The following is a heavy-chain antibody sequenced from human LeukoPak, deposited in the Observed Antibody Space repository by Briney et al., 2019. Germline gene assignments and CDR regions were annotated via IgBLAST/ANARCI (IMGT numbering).Heavy chain of an antibody. V-gene: IGHV3-23*01. CDR1: GFTFRNHA. CDR2: ISGSGETT. CDR3: AKYDCSSTSCFSDY. J-gene: IGHJ4*02. D-gene: IGHD2-2*01. Sequence: GGSLRLSCAASGFTFRNHAMNWVCQAPRKGLEWVSVISGSGETTYYADSVKGRFTISRDNSKNTLYLQMNSLRAEDTAVYYCAKYDCSSTSCFSDYWGQGTLVTVSS.